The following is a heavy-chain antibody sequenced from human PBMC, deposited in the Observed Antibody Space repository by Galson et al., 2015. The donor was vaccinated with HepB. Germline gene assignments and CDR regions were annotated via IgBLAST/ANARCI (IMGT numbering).Heavy chain of an antibody. CDR2: ISYDGSNK. Sequence: SLRLSCAASGFTFSSYGMHWVRQAPGKGLEWVAVISYDGSNKYYADSVKGRFTISRDNSKNTLYLQMNSLRAEDTAVYYCAKGSGIAAAGTSARGMDVWGQGTTVTVSS. V-gene: IGHV3-30*18. CDR3: AKGSGIAAAGTSARGMDV. J-gene: IGHJ6*02. CDR1: GFTFSSYG. D-gene: IGHD6-13*01.